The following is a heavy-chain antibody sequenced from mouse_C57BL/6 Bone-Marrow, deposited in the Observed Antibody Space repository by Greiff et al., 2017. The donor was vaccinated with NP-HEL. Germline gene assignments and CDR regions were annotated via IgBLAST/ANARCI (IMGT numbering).Heavy chain of an antibody. Sequence: QVQLQQSGPGLVAPSQSLSITCTVSGFSLTSYGVHWVRQPPGKGLEWLVVIWSDGSTTYNSALKSRLSISKDNSKSQVFLKMNSLQTDDTAMYYCARHGGTGYYAMDYWGQGTSVTVSS. J-gene: IGHJ4*01. V-gene: IGHV2-6-1*01. CDR3: ARHGGTGYYAMDY. CDR1: GFSLTSYG. CDR2: IWSDGST. D-gene: IGHD3-3*01.